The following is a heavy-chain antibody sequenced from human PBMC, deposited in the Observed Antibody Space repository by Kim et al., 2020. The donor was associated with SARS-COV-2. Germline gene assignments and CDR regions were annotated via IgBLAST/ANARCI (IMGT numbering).Heavy chain of an antibody. CDR2: INHSGST. D-gene: IGHD3-22*01. CDR3: ASSAIGSDY. CDR1: NGSFSGYS. V-gene: IGHV4-34*01. J-gene: IGHJ4*02. Sequence: SETLCLTCAVYNGSFSGYSWSWIRQPPGKGLEWIGEINHSGSTDYNPSLMSRVTISLDTSKRQFSLKLSTVTAADTAMYYCASSAIGSDYWGQGTLVTVS.